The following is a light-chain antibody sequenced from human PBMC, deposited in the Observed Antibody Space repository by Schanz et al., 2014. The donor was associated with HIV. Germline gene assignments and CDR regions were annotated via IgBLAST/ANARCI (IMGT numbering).Light chain of an antibody. CDR2: SAS. Sequence: EIVMTQSPVTLSVSPGERVTLSCRASRSVNSNLAWYQQKPGQAPRLLIYSASSRATGIPDRFSGSGSGTDFTLTISRLEPEDFAVYYCQQYGTSPRTFGQGTKV. V-gene: IGKV3-20*01. J-gene: IGKJ1*01. CDR3: QQYGTSPRT. CDR1: RSVNSN.